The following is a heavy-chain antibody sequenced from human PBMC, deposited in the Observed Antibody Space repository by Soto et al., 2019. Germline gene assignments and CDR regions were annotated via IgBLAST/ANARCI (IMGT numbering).Heavy chain of an antibody. V-gene: IGHV3-23*01. CDR1: GFTFSVYA. CDR3: AKALSGGHDY. Sequence: EVQLLESGGGLVQPGGSLRLSCAASGFTFSVYAMSWVRQAPGKGLECVSGISGSGGSTSYADSVKGRFTISRDNSKNPLSLQMNSLGAADTAVYYCAKALSGGHDYWGPGTLVTVSS. D-gene: IGHD2-15*01. CDR2: ISGSGGST. J-gene: IGHJ4*02.